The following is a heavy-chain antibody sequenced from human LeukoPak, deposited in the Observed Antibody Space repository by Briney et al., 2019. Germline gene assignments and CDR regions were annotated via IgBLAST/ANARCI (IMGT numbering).Heavy chain of an antibody. CDR2: IYSGGST. D-gene: IGHD7-27*01. Sequence: GGSLRLSCAASGFTVSSNYMSWVRHAPGKRLEWVSVIYSGGSTYYADSVKGRFTISRDNSKNTLYLQMNSLRAEDTAVYYCARDPPSNWGSPGLFDYWGQGTLVTVSS. J-gene: IGHJ4*02. CDR3: ARDPPSNWGSPGLFDY. V-gene: IGHV3-53*01. CDR1: GFTVSSNY.